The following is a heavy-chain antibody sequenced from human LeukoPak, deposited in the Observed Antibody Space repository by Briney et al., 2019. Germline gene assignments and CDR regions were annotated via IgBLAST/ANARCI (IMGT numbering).Heavy chain of an antibody. V-gene: IGHV4-59*01. J-gene: IGHJ6*03. CDR3: ARETGRDYYYYMDV. CDR1: GGSISSYY. Sequence: PSETLSLTCTVSGGSISSYYWSWIRQPPGKGLEWIGYIYYSGSTNYNPSLKSRVTISVDTSKNQFSLKLSSVTAADTAVYYCARETGRDYYYYMDVWGKGTTVTVSS. CDR2: IYYSGST. D-gene: IGHD1-26*01.